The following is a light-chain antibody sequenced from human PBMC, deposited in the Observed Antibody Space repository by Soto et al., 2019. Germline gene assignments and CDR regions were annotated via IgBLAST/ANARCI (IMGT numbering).Light chain of an antibody. CDR1: SSNTGAGYD. Sequence: QSVLTQPPSVSGAPGQRVTISCTGSSSNTGAGYDVHWYQQFPGTAPQLLIYANSNRPSGVPDRFSGSKSGTSASLAITGLQAEDEADYYCCSYAGSSYYVFGSGTKVTVL. CDR3: CSYAGSSYYV. V-gene: IGLV1-40*01. J-gene: IGLJ1*01. CDR2: ANS.